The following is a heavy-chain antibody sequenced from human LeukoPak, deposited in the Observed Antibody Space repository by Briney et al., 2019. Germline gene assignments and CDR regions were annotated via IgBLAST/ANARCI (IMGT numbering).Heavy chain of an antibody. J-gene: IGHJ4*02. D-gene: IGHD3-22*01. CDR1: GFTLSNYW. Sequence: GGSLRLSCAASGFTLSNYWMHWVRQVPGEGLVWVSRINFDGSSTNYADSVKGRFTISRDNAKNTLYLQMSSLRVEDTAVYYCVKRGPGYDKSTYPPHYFDYWGQGTLVTVSS. CDR2: INFDGSST. CDR3: VKRGPGYDKSTYPPHYFDY. V-gene: IGHV3-74*01.